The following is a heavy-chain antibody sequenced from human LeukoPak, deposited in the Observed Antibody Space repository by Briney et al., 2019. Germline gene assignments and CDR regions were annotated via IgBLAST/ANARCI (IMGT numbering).Heavy chain of an antibody. CDR2: ISGSGGST. CDR1: GFTFSSYA. J-gene: IGHJ4*02. D-gene: IGHD3-16*02. V-gene: IGHV3-23*01. CDR3: AKADGSMITFGGVIAPWDFDY. Sequence: GGSLRLSCAASGFTFSSYAMSWVRQAPGKGVEGVSAISGSGGSTYYADSVKGRFTISRDNSKNTLYLQMNSLRAEDTAVYYCAKADGSMITFGGVIAPWDFDYWGQGTLVTVSS.